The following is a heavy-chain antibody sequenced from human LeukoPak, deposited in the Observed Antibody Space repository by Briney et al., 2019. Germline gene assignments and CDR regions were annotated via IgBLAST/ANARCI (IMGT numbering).Heavy chain of an antibody. CDR2: IGPIGVYT. D-gene: IGHD1-1*01. J-gene: IGHJ4*02. CDR1: GFTFRDYA. Sequence: GGSLRLSCAASGFTFRDYAMHWVRPAPGKGLEFVSVIGPIGVYTYYANSVKGRFTISRDNSKSTVSLQMGSLRDEDMAVYYCARSPPGRTNWNYYDYWGRGTLVTVSS. V-gene: IGHV3-64*01. CDR3: ARSPPGRTNWNYYDY.